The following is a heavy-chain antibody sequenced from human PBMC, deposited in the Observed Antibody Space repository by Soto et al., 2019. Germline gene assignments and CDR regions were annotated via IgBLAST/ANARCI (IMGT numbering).Heavy chain of an antibody. J-gene: IGHJ4*02. D-gene: IGHD3-3*01. Sequence: PSETLPLTCTVSGASISTQPWNWIRQAPGKGLEWIGYLYYSGTTNYNPYIENRVITEADTSKNQVSLKLTSVTAADSAGDLCAKGLSWSPNVEPWGEGILVTVSS. CDR2: LYYSGTT. CDR1: GASISTQP. V-gene: IGHV4-59*11. CDR3: AKGLSWSPNVEP.